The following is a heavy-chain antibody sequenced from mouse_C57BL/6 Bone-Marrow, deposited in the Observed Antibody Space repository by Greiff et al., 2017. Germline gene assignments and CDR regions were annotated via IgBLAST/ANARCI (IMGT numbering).Heavy chain of an antibody. V-gene: IGHV5-6*01. CDR1: GFTFSSYG. Sequence: EVQVVESGGDLVKPGGSLKLSCAASGFTFSSYGMSWVRQTPDKRLEWVATISSGGSYTYYPDSVKGRFTISRDNAKNTLYLQMSSLKSEDTAMYYCARPLYGGQGTLVTVSA. CDR3: ARPLY. J-gene: IGHJ3*01. CDR2: ISSGGSYT.